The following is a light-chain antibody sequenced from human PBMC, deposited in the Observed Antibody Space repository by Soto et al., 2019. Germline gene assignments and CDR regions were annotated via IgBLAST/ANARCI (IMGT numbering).Light chain of an antibody. CDR2: KAS. CDR1: QSISTW. V-gene: IGKV1-5*03. J-gene: IGKJ4*01. CDR3: QQYNTYPLT. Sequence: DIQMTQSPSTLSASVGXXXXXXXXXSQSISTWLAWYQQKPGKAPKLLIYKASNLEDGVPSRFSGSGSGTEFTITISSLQPDDFATYYCQQYNTYPLTFGGGT.